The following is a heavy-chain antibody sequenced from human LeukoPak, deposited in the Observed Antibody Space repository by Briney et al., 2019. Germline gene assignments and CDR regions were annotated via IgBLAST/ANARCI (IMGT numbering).Heavy chain of an antibody. Sequence: PGGSLRLSCVASGFTFSTHAMSSVRLAPGKGLEWVSAIGGSDGSTYYADSVKGRFTISRDNSKDTLYLQMNSLRAEDTAVYYCAKRDSSGSYPYYFDYWGQGTLVTVSS. CDR3: AKRDSSGSYPYYFDY. J-gene: IGHJ4*02. CDR1: GFTFSTHA. V-gene: IGHV3-23*01. D-gene: IGHD3-22*01. CDR2: IGGSDGST.